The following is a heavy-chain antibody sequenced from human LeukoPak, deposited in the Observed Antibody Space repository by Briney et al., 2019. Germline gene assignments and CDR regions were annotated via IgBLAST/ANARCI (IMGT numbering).Heavy chain of an antibody. V-gene: IGHV1-46*01. J-gene: IGHJ5*02. CDR2: INPSGGST. CDR3: ARDHGYCSSTSCSPLNWFDP. CDR1: GYTFTSYY. D-gene: IGHD2-2*01. Sequence: ASVKVSCKASGYTFTSYYMHWVRQAPGQGLEWMGIINPSGGSTSYAQKFQGRVTMTRDTSTSTVYMELSSLRSEDTAVYYCARDHGYCSSTSCSPLNWFDPWGQGTLVTVSS.